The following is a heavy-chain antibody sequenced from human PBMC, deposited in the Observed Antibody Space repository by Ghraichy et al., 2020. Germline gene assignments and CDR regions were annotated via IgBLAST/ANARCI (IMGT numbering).Heavy chain of an antibody. CDR3: ASYFSYDSSGYSPWY. CDR1: GYTFTSYY. CDR2: INPSGGST. V-gene: IGHV1-46*01. Sequence: ASVKVSCKASGYTFTSYYMHWVRQAPGQGLEWMGIINPSGGSTSYAQKFQGRVTMTRDTSTSTVYMELSSLRSEDTAVYYCASYFSYDSSGYSPWYWGQGTLVTVSS. J-gene: IGHJ4*02. D-gene: IGHD3-22*01.